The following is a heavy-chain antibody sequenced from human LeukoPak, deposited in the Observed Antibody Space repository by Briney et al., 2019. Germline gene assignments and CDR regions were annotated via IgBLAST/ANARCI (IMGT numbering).Heavy chain of an antibody. CDR3: VYWTPPQLLAVPIYDY. V-gene: IGHV3-23*01. D-gene: IGHD3-3*02. J-gene: IGHJ4*02. Sequence: PSGGSLRLSCAASGFTFSSHAMTWVRQAPGKGLEWVSSISRDGDSPYYADSVKGRFTISRDNSKNTLYLHMSTMRAEDTALYYCVYWTPPQLLAVPIYDYWSQGTLVSVSS. CDR2: ISRDGDSP. CDR1: GFTFSSHA.